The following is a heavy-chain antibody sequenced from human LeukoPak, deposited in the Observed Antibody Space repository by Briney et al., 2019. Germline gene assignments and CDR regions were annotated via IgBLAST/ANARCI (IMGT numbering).Heavy chain of an antibody. CDR1: GYTFTGYD. CDR2: MNPNSGNT. J-gene: IGHJ6*02. Sequence: GASVKVSCKASGYTFTGYDINWVRQATGQGLEWMGWMNPNSGNTGYAQKFQGRVTMTRNTSISTAYMELSSLRSEDTAVYYCARVLLPAAADYYYYGMDVWGQGTTVTVSS. V-gene: IGHV1-8*01. D-gene: IGHD2-2*01. CDR3: ARVLLPAAADYYYYGMDV.